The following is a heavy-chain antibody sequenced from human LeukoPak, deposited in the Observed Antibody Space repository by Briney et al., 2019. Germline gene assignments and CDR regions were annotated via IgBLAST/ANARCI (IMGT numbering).Heavy chain of an antibody. J-gene: IGHJ1*01. D-gene: IGHD3-22*01. CDR2: ISSGSSYI. Sequence: GGPLRLSCAASGFTFSSYSMNWVRQAPGKGLEWVSSISSGSSYIYYADSVKGRFTISRDNAKNSLYLQMNSLRAEDTAVYYCARASDSSGYYSYFDHWGQGTLVTVSS. V-gene: IGHV3-21*01. CDR3: ARASDSSGYYSYFDH. CDR1: GFTFSSYS.